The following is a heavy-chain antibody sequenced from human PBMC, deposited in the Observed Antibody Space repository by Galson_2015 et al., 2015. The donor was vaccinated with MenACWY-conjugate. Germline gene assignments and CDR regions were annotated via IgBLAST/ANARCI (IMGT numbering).Heavy chain of an antibody. J-gene: IGHJ6*02. D-gene: IGHD2-15*01. Sequence: SVKVSCKVSGYSLSDLSMHWVRQAPGRGLEWMGGFDPEDGKRIYGANFQGRVTLTEDSSTDTAYMEFSSLRSEDTAVYFCAIVPVGYCHGGTCYGLDVWGQGTTVTVSS. CDR1: GYSLSDLS. CDR2: FDPEDGKR. CDR3: AIVPVGYCHGGTCYGLDV. V-gene: IGHV1-24*01.